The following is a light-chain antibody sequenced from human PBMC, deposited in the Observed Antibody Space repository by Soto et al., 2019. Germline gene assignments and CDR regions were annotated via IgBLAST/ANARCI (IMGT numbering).Light chain of an antibody. CDR2: KAS. CDR1: QSISTR. CDR3: QQYNSYPWT. Sequence: DIQITQSPSTLPASVGDRVTITCRASQSISTRLAWYQQKPGEAPNLLIYKASTLESGVPSRFSGSGSGTEFTLTISSLQPDDFATYYCQQYNSYPWTFGQGTKVDIK. J-gene: IGKJ1*01. V-gene: IGKV1-5*03.